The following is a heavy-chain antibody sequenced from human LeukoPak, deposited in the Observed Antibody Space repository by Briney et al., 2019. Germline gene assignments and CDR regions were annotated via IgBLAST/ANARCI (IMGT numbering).Heavy chain of an antibody. CDR3: AIQTRGNGGNSVSFDY. V-gene: IGHV3-23*01. Sequence: GGSLRLSCAASGFTFSSYAMSWVRQAPGKGLEWASAISGSGGSTYYADSVKGRFTISRDNSKNMLYLQMKSLRAEETAVYYCAIQTRGNGGNSVSFDYWGRGTLVTVSS. J-gene: IGHJ4*02. D-gene: IGHD4-23*01. CDR2: ISGSGGST. CDR1: GFTFSSYA.